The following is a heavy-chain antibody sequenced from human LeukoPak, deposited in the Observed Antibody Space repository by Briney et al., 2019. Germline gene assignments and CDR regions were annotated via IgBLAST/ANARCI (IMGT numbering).Heavy chain of an antibody. Sequence: GGSLRLSCAASGFRFEDFAMFWVRHVSGKGLEWVSFISWSGAQLGYADFVEGRFTISRDNAKNSLYLELSGLRPEDTAMYFCAKAIAAVAGYDAFDIWGQGTMVTVSS. CDR1: GFRFEDFA. D-gene: IGHD6-19*01. V-gene: IGHV3-9*01. J-gene: IGHJ3*02. CDR2: ISWSGAQL. CDR3: AKAIAAVAGYDAFDI.